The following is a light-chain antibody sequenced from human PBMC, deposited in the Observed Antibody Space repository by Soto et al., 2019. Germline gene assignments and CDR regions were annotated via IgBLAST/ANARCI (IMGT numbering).Light chain of an antibody. CDR3: SSYVSSSTLV. J-gene: IGLJ3*02. Sequence: QSVLTQPASVSGSPGQSITISCTGTVSDVGGYYYVSWYQHHPGKAPQLIIYGVTNRPSGVSSRFSGSKSGNTASLTISGLQAEDEADYYCSSYVSSSTLVFGGGTKLTVL. CDR1: VSDVGGYYY. V-gene: IGLV2-14*01. CDR2: GVT.